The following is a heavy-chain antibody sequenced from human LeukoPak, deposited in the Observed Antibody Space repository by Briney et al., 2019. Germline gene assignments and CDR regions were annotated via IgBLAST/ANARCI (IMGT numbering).Heavy chain of an antibody. CDR3: ARDFDSSGYRRSYYYGMDV. CDR1: GYTFTGYY. V-gene: IGHV1-2*04. D-gene: IGHD3-22*01. Sequence: ASVKVSCKASGYTFTGYYMHWVRQAPGQGLEWMGWINPNSGGTNYAQKFQGWVTMTRDTSISTAYMELSRLRSDDTAAYYCARDFDSSGYRRSYYYGMDVWGQGTTVTVSS. J-gene: IGHJ6*02. CDR2: INPNSGGT.